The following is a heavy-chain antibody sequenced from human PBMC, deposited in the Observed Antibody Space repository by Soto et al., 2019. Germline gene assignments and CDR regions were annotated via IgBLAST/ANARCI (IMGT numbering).Heavy chain of an antibody. CDR3: ARGGDCSSTSCYAWDNWFDP. V-gene: IGHV4-59*01. CDR2: IYYSGST. D-gene: IGHD2-2*01. J-gene: IGHJ5*02. Sequence: SETLSLTCTVSGFSISSYYWSWIRQPPGKGLEWIGYIYYSGSTNYNPSLKSRVTISVDTSKNQFSLKLSSVTAADTAVYYCARGGDCSSTSCYAWDNWFDPWGQGTLVTVSS. CDR1: GFSISSYY.